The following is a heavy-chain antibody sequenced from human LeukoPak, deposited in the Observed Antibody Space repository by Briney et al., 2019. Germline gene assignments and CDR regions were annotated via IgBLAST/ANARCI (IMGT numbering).Heavy chain of an antibody. CDR1: GFSFPSFG. D-gene: IGHD6-19*01. CDR3: ARVLAGHPGY. CDR2: ISGSSGET. Sequence: GASVKVSCKPSGFSFPSFGISWVRQAPGQGLEWMGWISGSSGETNSAQMFQGRITLTTDTSTRTAYMELRSLRSDDTAVYYCARVLAGHPGYWGQGTLVTVSS. V-gene: IGHV1-18*01. J-gene: IGHJ4*02.